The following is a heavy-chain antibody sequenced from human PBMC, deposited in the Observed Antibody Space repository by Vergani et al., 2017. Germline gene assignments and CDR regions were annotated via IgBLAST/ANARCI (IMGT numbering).Heavy chain of an antibody. Sequence: QVQLQESGPGLVKPSETLSLTCAVSAYSISSTYYWGWIRQPPGKGLEWIGNIYHTGSAYYNPSLKSRVTLSVDTSKNQFSLKLSSVTAADTAVYYCARHRGDYDRGGMDVWGQGTTVTVSS. J-gene: IGHJ6*02. CDR1: AYSISSTYY. CDR3: ARHRGDYDRGGMDV. CDR2: IYHTGSA. V-gene: IGHV4-38-2*01. D-gene: IGHD4-17*01.